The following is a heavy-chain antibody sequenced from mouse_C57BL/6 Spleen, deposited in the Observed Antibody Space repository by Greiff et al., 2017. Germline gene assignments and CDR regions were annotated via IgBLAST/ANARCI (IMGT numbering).Heavy chain of an antibody. CDR2: IRSKSNNYAT. Sequence: EVQVVESGGGLVQPKGSLKLSCAASGFSFNTYAMNWVRQAPGKGLEWVARIRSKSNNYATYYADSVKDRFTISRDDSESMLYLQMNNLKTEDTAMYYCLRGGYDYDPDYYAMDYWGQGTSVTVSS. J-gene: IGHJ4*01. CDR3: LRGGYDYDPDYYAMDY. D-gene: IGHD2-4*01. V-gene: IGHV10-1*01. CDR1: GFSFNTYA.